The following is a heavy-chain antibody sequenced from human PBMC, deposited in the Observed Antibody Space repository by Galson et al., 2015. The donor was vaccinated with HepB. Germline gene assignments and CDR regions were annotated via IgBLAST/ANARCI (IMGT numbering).Heavy chain of an antibody. CDR3: AREEGDLVAGQFDY. CDR1: GFTVSSNY. CDR2: IYSGGST. J-gene: IGHJ4*02. D-gene: IGHD6-19*01. V-gene: IGHV3-53*01. Sequence: SLRLSCAASGFTVSSNYMSWVRQAPGKGLEWVSVIYSGGSTYYADSVKGRFTISRDNSKNTLYLQMNSLRAEDTAVYYCAREEGDLVAGQFDYWGQGTLVTVSS.